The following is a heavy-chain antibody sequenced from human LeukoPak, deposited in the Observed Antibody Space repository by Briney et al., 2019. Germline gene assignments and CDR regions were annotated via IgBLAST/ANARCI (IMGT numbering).Heavy chain of an antibody. V-gene: IGHV3-66*02. CDR1: GFIVSDSY. CDR3: TRGNHYGSDY. D-gene: IGHD3-10*01. CDR2: IFADGRI. Sequence: PGGSLRLSCGGFGFIVSDSYMSWVRQAPGKGLEGVSMIFADGRIYYADSVKGRFTISRDNSKNTLFLQMSRLRAEDTAMYYCTRGNHYGSDYWGQGTLVTVSS. J-gene: IGHJ4*02.